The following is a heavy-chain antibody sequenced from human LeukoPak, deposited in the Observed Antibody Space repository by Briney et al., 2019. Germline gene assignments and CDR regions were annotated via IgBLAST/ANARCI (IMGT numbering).Heavy chain of an antibody. CDR2: ISGYNGNT. CDR1: GYTFTTYG. Sequence: GASVKVSCKASGYTFTTYGIGWVRQAPGQGLEWMGWISGYNGNTNYAQKFQGRATMTTDTSTSTAYMELRSLRSDDTAVYYCARTSHESVLYWSDPWGQGTLVNVSS. J-gene: IGHJ5*02. CDR3: ARTSHESVLYWSDP. D-gene: IGHD3-16*01. V-gene: IGHV1-18*01.